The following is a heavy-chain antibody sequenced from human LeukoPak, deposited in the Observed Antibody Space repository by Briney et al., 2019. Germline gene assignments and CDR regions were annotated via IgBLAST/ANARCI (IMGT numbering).Heavy chain of an antibody. J-gene: IGHJ5*02. CDR1: GYIFTSYW. CDR3: GRLLGPNWFDP. D-gene: IGHD3/OR15-3a*01. V-gene: IGHV5-51*01. CDR2: IFPGDSDT. Sequence: GESLKISCKASGYIFTSYWIGWVRQMPGKGLEWMGVIFPGDSDTKYSPSFQGQVTISADRSISHAYLQWSTLKVSDTAMYFGGRLLGPNWFDPWGQGTLVTVSS.